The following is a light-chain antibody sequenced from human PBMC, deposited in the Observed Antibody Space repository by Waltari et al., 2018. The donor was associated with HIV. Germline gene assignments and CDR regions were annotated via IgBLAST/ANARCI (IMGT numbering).Light chain of an antibody. CDR1: QNIDNY. CDR2: GAS. V-gene: IGKV1-39*01. J-gene: IGKJ4*01. CDR3: QQFNAGLS. Sequence: DIQMTQFPSSLSTSVGDRVTITCRASQNIDNYLNWYQQKPGKAPNLLIYGASILQGGVPPRFGASGSGTDFTPPISILQLENLATYYCQQFNAGLSFGGGPRWRSN.